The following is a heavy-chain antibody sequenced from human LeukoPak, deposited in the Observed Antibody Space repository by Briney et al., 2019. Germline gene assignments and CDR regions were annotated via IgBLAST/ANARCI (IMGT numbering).Heavy chain of an antibody. CDR3: ARGRYDFWSGYYTGIEWFDP. J-gene: IGHJ5*02. CDR1: GGSISSYY. D-gene: IGHD3-3*01. CDR2: IYYSGSA. V-gene: IGHV4-59*01. Sequence: PSETLSLTCTVSGGSISSYYWSWIRQPPGKGLEWIGYIYYSGSANYNPSLKSRVTISVYTAKNQFSLKLSSMTAADTAVYYCARGRYDFWSGYYTGIEWFDPWGQGTLVTVSS.